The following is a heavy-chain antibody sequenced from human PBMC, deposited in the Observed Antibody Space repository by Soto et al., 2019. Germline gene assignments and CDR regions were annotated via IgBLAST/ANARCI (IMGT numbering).Heavy chain of an antibody. CDR1: GFTFSNAW. Sequence: PGGSLRLSCAASGFTFSNAWMSWVRQAPGKGLEWVGRIKSKTDGGITDYAAPVKGRFTISRDDSKNTLYLQMNSLKTEDTAVYYCTTEGYDILTGSKYYYGMDVWGQGTTVTVSS. V-gene: IGHV3-15*01. J-gene: IGHJ6*02. D-gene: IGHD3-9*01. CDR2: IKSKTDGGIT. CDR3: TTEGYDILTGSKYYYGMDV.